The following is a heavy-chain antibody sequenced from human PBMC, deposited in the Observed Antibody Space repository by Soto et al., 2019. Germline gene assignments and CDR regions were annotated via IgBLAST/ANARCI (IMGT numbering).Heavy chain of an antibody. J-gene: IGHJ3*02. V-gene: IGHV3-48*01. CDR1: GFTFSSYS. CDR3: ARDHIYAFAM. Sequence: EVHLVESGGELVQPGGSLRLSCVASGFTFSSYSMNWVRQVPGKGLEWVSSIRGLSDVIYYADSVKGRFPISRDNAKNSLYLQMNSPRAEDTAVYYCARDHIYAFAMWGQGTMVTVSS. CDR2: IRGLSDVI. D-gene: IGHD2-21*01.